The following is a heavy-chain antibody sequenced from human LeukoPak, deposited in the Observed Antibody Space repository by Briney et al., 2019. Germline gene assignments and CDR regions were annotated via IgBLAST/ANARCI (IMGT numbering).Heavy chain of an antibody. J-gene: IGHJ4*02. CDR1: GYTFTDYY. V-gene: IGHV1-2*02. CDR3: ATDYGDYESGY. CDR2: INPNSGGT. Sequence: ASVKVSCKASGYTFTDYYMHSVRQAPGQGLEWMGWINPNSGGTDYAQKFQDRVTMTRDTSISTAYMELSRLRSDDTAVYYCATDYGDYESGYWGQGTLVTVSS. D-gene: IGHD4-17*01.